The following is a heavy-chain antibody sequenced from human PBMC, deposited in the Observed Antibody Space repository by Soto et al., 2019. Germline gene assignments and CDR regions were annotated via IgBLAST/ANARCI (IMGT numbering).Heavy chain of an antibody. Sequence: QVQLVQSGAEVKKPGASVKVSCKASGYTFTSYGISWVRQAPGQGLEWMGWISTYNGNTKYAQKLQGRVTMTTDTSTSTAYMELRSLRSGDTAVFAWAREMVRGVGSDYWGQGTLVTVSS. V-gene: IGHV1-18*01. CDR1: GYTFTSYG. CDR3: AREMVRGVGSDY. D-gene: IGHD3-10*01. J-gene: IGHJ4*02. CDR2: ISTYNGNT.